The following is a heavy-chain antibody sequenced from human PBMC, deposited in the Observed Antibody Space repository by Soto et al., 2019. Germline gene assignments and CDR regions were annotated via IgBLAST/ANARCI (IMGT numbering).Heavy chain of an antibody. CDR2: IYWDDDK. V-gene: IGHV2-5*02. CDR3: VKGQPAPISGH. Sequence: QITLRESGPTLVKPTQTLTLTCTFSGFSLSTSGVGVGWIRQPPGKALEWLVLIYWDDDKRYSPSLKSRLTITRVTSKNQVVLTMSNMDPVDTATYYCVKGQPAPISGHWGQGTLVIVSS. J-gene: IGHJ1*01. CDR1: GFSLSTSGVG. D-gene: IGHD2-2*01.